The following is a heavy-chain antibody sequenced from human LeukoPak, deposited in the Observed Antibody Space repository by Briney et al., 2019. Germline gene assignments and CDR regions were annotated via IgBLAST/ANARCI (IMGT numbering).Heavy chain of an antibody. J-gene: IGHJ4*02. V-gene: IGHV1-46*01. Sequence: ASVKVSCKASGYTFTSYYMHWVRQAPGQGLEWMGIINPSGGSTNYAQKFQGRVTMTRDMSTSTVYMELSSLRSEDTAVYYCARDMVGATGFDYWGQGTLVTVSS. CDR1: GYTFTSYY. CDR3: ARDMVGATGFDY. D-gene: IGHD1-26*01. CDR2: INPSGGST.